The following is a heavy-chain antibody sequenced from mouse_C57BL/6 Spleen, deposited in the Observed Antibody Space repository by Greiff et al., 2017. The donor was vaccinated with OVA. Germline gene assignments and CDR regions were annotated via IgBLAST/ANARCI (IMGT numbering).Heavy chain of an antibody. V-gene: IGHV1-82*01. CDR3: ARNDDYPDY. Sequence: VQLQQSGPELVKPGASVKISCKASGYAFSSSWMNWVKQRPGKGLEWIGRIYPGDGDTNYNGKFKGKATLTADKYSSTAYMQLSSLTSEDSAVYFCARNDDYPDYWGQGTTLTVSS. CDR1: GYAFSSSW. J-gene: IGHJ2*01. D-gene: IGHD2-4*01. CDR2: IYPGDGDT.